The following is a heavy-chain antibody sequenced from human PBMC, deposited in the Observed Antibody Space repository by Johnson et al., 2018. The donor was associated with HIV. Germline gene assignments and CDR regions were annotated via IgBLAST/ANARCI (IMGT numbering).Heavy chain of an antibody. CDR1: GFTFDDYG. Sequence: VQLVESGGGVVRPGGSLRLSCAASGFTFDDYGMSWIRQAPGKGLEWVSYISSSGSTIYYADSMKGRFTISRDNSKNTLYLQMNSLIPEDTAVYYCCYGSGTYDGPAFDIWGQGTVVIVSS. CDR3: CYGSGTYDGPAFDI. CDR2: ISSSGSTI. J-gene: IGHJ3*02. V-gene: IGHV3-48*01. D-gene: IGHD3-10*01.